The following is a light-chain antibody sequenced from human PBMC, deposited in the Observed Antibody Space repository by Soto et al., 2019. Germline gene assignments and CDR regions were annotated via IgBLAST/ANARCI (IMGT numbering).Light chain of an antibody. CDR2: GAS. V-gene: IGKV3-15*01. CDR3: QQYNNWPPWT. Sequence: EIVMTQSPATLSVSPGDRATLSCRASQSVASNLAWYQQKPGQGPRLLIYGASTRATGVPARFSGSGSGTDFTLTISSLQSEDFAVYYCQQYNNWPPWTVGQGTKVEIK. CDR1: QSVASN. J-gene: IGKJ1*01.